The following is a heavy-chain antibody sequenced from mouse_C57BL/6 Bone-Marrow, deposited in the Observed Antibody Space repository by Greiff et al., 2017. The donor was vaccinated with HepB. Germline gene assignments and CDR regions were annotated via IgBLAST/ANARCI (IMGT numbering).Heavy chain of an antibody. CDR3: ALYYYGSSPWYFDV. CDR1: GFSLSTFGMG. D-gene: IGHD1-1*01. V-gene: IGHV8-8*01. J-gene: IGHJ1*03. CDR2: IWWDDDK. Sequence: QVTLKVSGPGILQPSQTLSLTCSFSGFSLSTFGMGVGWIRQPSGKGLEWLAHIWWDDDKYYNPALKSRLTISKDTSKNQVFLKIANVDTADTATYYCALYYYGSSPWYFDVWGTGTTVTVSS.